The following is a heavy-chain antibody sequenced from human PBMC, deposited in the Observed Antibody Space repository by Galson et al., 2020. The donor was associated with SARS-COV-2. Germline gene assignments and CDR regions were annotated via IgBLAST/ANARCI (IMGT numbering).Heavy chain of an antibody. CDR1: GGSISSSSYY. Sequence: ASETLSLTCTVSGGSISSSSYYWGWIRQPPGKGLEWIGSIYYSGSTYYNPSLKSRVTISVDTSKNQFSLKLSSVTAADTAVYYCARYYYDSSGYYYDGGFDYWGQGTLVTVSS. J-gene: IGHJ4*02. CDR2: IYYSGST. V-gene: IGHV4-39*07. D-gene: IGHD3-22*01. CDR3: ARYYYDSSGYYYDGGFDY.